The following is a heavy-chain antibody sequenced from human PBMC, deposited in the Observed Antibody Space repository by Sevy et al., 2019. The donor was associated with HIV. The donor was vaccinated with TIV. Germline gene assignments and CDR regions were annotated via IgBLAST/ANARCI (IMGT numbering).Heavy chain of an antibody. CDR3: AKDISGEGYLGSGYFDY. CDR1: GFTFDDYT. Sequence: GGSLRLSCAASGFTFDDYTMNWVRQAPGKGLEWVSLITWDGGSTYYADSVKGRFTISRDNSKNSLYLQMNSLRTEETALYYCAKDISGEGYLGSGYFDYWGQGTLVTVSS. V-gene: IGHV3-43*01. CDR2: ITWDGGST. D-gene: IGHD2-15*01. J-gene: IGHJ4*02.